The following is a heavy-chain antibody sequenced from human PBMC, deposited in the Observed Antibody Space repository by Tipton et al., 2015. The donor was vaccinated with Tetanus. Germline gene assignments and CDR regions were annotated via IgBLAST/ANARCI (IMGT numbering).Heavy chain of an antibody. J-gene: IGHJ4*02. CDR3: ARASGRYRGYDYVAF. Sequence: SLRLSCAASGFIFSDYYMSWVRQAPGKGLEWGSYIRSKGDTIYYADSVKGRFTISRDNAKNLVFLQLNSLRADGTAVYYCARASGRYRGYDYVAFWGQGAQVAVS. V-gene: IGHV3-11*01. D-gene: IGHD5-12*01. CDR1: GFIFSDYY. CDR2: IRSKGDTI.